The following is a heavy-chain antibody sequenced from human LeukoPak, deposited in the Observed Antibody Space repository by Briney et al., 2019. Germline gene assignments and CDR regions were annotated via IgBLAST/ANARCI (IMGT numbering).Heavy chain of an antibody. CDR2: IYYSGST. J-gene: IGHJ6*02. Sequence: SETLSLTCTVSGGSINISDYYWGWIRQPPGKGLEWIGSIYYSGSTYYNPSLKSRVTISVDTSKNQFSLKLSSVTAADTAVYYCARKIDSSGYYYLYYYYYGMDVWGQGTTVTVSS. CDR3: ARKIDSSGYYYLYYYYYGMDV. V-gene: IGHV4-39*01. CDR1: GGSINISDYY. D-gene: IGHD3-22*01.